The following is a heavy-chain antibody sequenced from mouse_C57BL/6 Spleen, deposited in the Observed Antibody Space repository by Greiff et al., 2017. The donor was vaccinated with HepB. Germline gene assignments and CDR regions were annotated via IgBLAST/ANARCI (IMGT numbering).Heavy chain of an antibody. CDR1: GYTFTSYW. V-gene: IGHV1-61*01. Sequence: VQLQQSGAELERPGSSVKLSCKASGYTFTSYWMDWVKQRPGQGLERIGNIYPSDSETHYNQKFKVKATLTVDKSSSTAYMQLSSLTSEDSAVYYCARALITTVVAPFDYWGQGTTLTVSS. CDR2: IYPSDSET. D-gene: IGHD1-1*01. CDR3: ARALITTVVAPFDY. J-gene: IGHJ2*01.